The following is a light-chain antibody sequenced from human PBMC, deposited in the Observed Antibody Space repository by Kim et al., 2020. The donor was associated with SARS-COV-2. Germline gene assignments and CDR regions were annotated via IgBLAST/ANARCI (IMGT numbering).Light chain of an antibody. CDR3: QQCKAWPWT. CDR2: GAS. J-gene: IGKJ1*01. CDR1: QSVSRN. Sequence: EIVMTQSPATLPVSPGESATLSCRASQSVSRNLAWYQQKPGQAPRLLIYGASTRATGIPARFSGSGSGTEFTLTISSLQSEDFAIYYCQQCKAWPWTFGQGTKVEIK. V-gene: IGKV3-15*01.